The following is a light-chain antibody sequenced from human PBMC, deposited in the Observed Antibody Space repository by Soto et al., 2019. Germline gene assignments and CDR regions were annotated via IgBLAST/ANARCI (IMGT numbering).Light chain of an antibody. V-gene: IGKV1-12*01. CDR2: AAS. J-gene: IGKJ4*01. Sequence: DIQMTQYPSSVSASVGDRVTITCRASQGISSWLAWYQQKPGKATKLLIYAASSLQSGVPSRFRGSGSGPDFTPTLSSLLPEDFATYYCHQGNNFPLTFGGGTKVDIK. CDR1: QGISSW. CDR3: HQGNNFPLT.